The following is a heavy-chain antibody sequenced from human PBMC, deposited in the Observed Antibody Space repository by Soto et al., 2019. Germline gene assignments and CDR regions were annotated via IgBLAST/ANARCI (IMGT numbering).Heavy chain of an antibody. J-gene: IGHJ6*02. D-gene: IGHD5-12*01. CDR1: GFTFSHYT. CDR3: AKDGSGYDYYDYGLDV. CDR2: ISTSSGYI. V-gene: IGHV3-21*01. Sequence: PGGSLRLSCAASGFTFSHYTMNWVRQAPGKGLEWVSSISTSSGYIYYADSVKGRFTISRDNAKNSLYLLMNSLGAEDTAVYYCAKDGSGYDYYDYGLDVWGQGTTVTVSS.